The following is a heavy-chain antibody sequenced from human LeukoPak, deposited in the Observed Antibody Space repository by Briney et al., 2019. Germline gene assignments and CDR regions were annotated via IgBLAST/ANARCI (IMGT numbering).Heavy chain of an antibody. J-gene: IGHJ5*02. CDR3: ARVDGSGWYLGWFDP. CDR2: IYYSGST. V-gene: IGHV4-59*01. Sequence: PSETLSLTCTVSGGSISSYYWSWIRQPPGKGLEWIGYIYYSGSTNYNPSLKSRVTISVDTSKNQFSLKLSSATAADTAVYYCARVDGSGWYLGWFDPWGQGTLVTVSS. D-gene: IGHD6-19*01. CDR1: GGSISSYY.